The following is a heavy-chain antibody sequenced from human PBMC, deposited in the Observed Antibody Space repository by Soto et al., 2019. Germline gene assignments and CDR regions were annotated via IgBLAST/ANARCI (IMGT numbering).Heavy chain of an antibody. CDR1: GGSISSYY. J-gene: IGHJ3*02. V-gene: IGHV4-59*08. Sequence: SETLSLTCTVSGGSISSYYWSWIRQPPGKGLEWIGYIYYSGSTNYNPSLKSRVTISVDTSKNQFSLKLSSVTAADTAVYYCARQPLPVDTSQPAYRGGDCYSPSAFDIWGQGTMVTVSS. CDR2: IYYSGST. CDR3: ARQPLPVDTSQPAYRGGDCYSPSAFDI. D-gene: IGHD2-21*02.